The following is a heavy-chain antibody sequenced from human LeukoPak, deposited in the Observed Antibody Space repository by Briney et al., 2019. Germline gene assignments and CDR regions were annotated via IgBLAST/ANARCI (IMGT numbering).Heavy chain of an antibody. Sequence: PGGSLRLSCAASGFTFSSYGMHWVRQAPGKGLEWVAFIRYDGSNKYYADSVKGRFTISRDNSKNTLYLQMNGLRAEDTAVYYCARTTAPHITMIVARRGWAFDIWGQGTMVTVSS. V-gene: IGHV3-30*02. CDR2: IRYDGSNK. D-gene: IGHD3-22*01. CDR1: GFTFSSYG. J-gene: IGHJ3*02. CDR3: ARTTAPHITMIVARRGWAFDI.